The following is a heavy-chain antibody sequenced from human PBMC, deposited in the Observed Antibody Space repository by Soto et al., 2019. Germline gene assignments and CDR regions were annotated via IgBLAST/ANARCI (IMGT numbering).Heavy chain of an antibody. CDR1: GVTVSSNY. D-gene: IGHD5-18*01. V-gene: IGHV3-66*04. CDR3: ARHGYNYGGGYFDY. CDR2: IYSGGST. Sequence: EVPLVESGGGLVQPGGSLRLSCAASGVTVSSNYMSWVRQAPGKGLEWVSVIYSGGSTYYADSVKGRFTISRDNSKNTLYLQRNRLRAEDTAVYYCARHGYNYGGGYFDYWGQGTLVTVSS. J-gene: IGHJ4*02.